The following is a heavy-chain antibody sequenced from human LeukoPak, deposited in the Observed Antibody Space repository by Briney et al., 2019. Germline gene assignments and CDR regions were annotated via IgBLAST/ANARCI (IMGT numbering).Heavy chain of an antibody. Sequence: TSETLSLTCTVSGGSVSSGSYYWSWIRQPPGKGLEWIGYIYYSGSTNYNPSLKSRVTISVDTSKNQFSLKLSSVTAADTAVYYCAIAVGATDAFDIWGQGTMVTVSS. CDR2: IYYSGST. D-gene: IGHD1-26*01. CDR1: GGSVSSGSYY. V-gene: IGHV4-61*01. J-gene: IGHJ3*02. CDR3: AIAVGATDAFDI.